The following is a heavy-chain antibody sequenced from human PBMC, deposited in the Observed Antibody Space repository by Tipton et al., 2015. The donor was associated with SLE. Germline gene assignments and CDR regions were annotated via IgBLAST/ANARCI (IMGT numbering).Heavy chain of an antibody. CDR1: GVDFSTYS. D-gene: IGHD1-14*01. CDR3: ARTTQCDY. CDR2: ITSSGRHTST. V-gene: IGHV3-21*01. J-gene: IGHJ4*02. Sequence: SLRLSCVASGVDFSTYSMNWVRQAPGKGLEWVASITSSGRHTSTYYADSVEGRYSISRDNAKNTLYLQMNSLIVDDTALYYCARTTQCDYGGQGTQVTVPS.